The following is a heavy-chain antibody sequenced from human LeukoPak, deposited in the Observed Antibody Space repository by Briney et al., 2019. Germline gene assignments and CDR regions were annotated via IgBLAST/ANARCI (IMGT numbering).Heavy chain of an antibody. CDR2: IIPIFGTA. V-gene: IGHV1-69*06. CDR1: GGTFSSYA. D-gene: IGHD1-26*01. Sequence: SVKASCKASGGTFSSYAISWVRQAPGQGLEWMGGIIPIFGTANYAQKFQGRVTITADKSTSTAYMELSSLRSEDTAVYYCARAGRRGSYFSIYYWGQGTLVTVSS. CDR3: ARAGRRGSYFSIYY. J-gene: IGHJ4*02.